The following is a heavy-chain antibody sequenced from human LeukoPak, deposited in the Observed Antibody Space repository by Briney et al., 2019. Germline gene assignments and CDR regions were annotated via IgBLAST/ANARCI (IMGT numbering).Heavy chain of an antibody. CDR3: ATRPDGNDVPYFDY. J-gene: IGHJ4*02. V-gene: IGHV3-66*01. CDR2: IYSGGSS. CDR1: GLTVCFKC. Sequence: GGSLRLSCAASGLTVCFKCMSWVRQAPGKGLEWVSLIYSGGSSYYADSVKGRFAVSRDTSKNTLYLQMNSLRAEDTAVYYCATRPDGNDVPYFDYWGQGTLVTVSS. D-gene: IGHD5-12*01.